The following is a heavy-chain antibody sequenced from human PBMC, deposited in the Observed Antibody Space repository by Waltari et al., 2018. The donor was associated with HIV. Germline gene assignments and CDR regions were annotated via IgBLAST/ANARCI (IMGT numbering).Heavy chain of an antibody. V-gene: IGHV4-34*01. CDR1: GGSFSGYY. CDR3: ARFVRPHEYSSGWYSFDY. J-gene: IGHJ4*02. CDR2: IKQSGTT. D-gene: IGHD6-19*01. Sequence: QVQLQQWGAGLLKPSETLSLTCAVYGGSFSGYYWSWIRQPPGKGLEWIGEIKQSGTTNSNPSLKSRVTISVDTSKNQFSLKLSSVTAADTAVYYCARFVRPHEYSSGWYSFDYWGQGTLVTVSS.